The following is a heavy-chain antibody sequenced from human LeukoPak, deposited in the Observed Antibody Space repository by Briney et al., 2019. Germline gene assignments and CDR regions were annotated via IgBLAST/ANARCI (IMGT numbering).Heavy chain of an antibody. Sequence: GGSLRLSCAASGFTFSSYWMSWVRQAPGKGLEWVVNIKQDGSEKYYVDSVKGRFTISRDNAKNSLYLQMNSLRAEDTAVYYCARVGDDYVWGSAYFDYWGQGTLVTVSS. J-gene: IGHJ4*02. CDR3: ARVGDDYVWGSAYFDY. CDR2: IKQDGSEK. D-gene: IGHD3-16*01. CDR1: GFTFSSYW. V-gene: IGHV3-7*01.